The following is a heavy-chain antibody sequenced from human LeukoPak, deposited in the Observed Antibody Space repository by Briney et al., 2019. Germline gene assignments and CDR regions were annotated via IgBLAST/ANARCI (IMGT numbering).Heavy chain of an antibody. CDR1: GLTFSSYS. CDR2: ISSSSSYI. J-gene: IGHJ3*02. CDR3: ARDVDSSGDSYAFDI. D-gene: IGHD3-22*01. Sequence: GGSLRLSCAASGLTFSSYSMNWVRQAPGKGLEWVSSISSSSSYIYYADSVKGRFTISRDNAKNSLYLQMNSLRAEDTAVYYCARDVDSSGDSYAFDIWSQGTMVTVSS. V-gene: IGHV3-21*01.